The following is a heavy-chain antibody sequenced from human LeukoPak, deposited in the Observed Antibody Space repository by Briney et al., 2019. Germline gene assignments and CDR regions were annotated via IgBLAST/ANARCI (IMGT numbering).Heavy chain of an antibody. Sequence: GGSLRLSCAASGFTFSNYWMHWVRQAPGKGLVWVSRINTDGSNTNYADSVKGRFTISRDNAKNTLYLQMSSLRAEDTAMYYCARDYSGGYSGYWGQGTLVTVSS. V-gene: IGHV3-74*01. J-gene: IGHJ4*02. CDR2: INTDGSNT. D-gene: IGHD2-21*02. CDR3: ARDYSGGYSGY. CDR1: GFTFSNYW.